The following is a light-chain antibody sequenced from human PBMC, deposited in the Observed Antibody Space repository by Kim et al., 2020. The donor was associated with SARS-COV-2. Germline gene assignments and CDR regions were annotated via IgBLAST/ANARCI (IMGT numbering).Light chain of an antibody. CDR3: SSYTRTHTLL. Sequence: VSGSPGQSITSSSTGPTTDNVSWYQQYPGKAPKRMIYDVYKWPSGVSHRFSGAKSDNTASLTISGRQADDEAAYYCSSYTRTHTLLFGGGTKVTVL. CDR1: TTDN. CDR2: DVY. J-gene: IGLJ2*01. V-gene: IGLV2-14*04.